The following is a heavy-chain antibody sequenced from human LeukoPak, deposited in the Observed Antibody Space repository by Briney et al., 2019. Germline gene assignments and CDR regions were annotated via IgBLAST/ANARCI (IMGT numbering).Heavy chain of an antibody. D-gene: IGHD2/OR15-2a*01. CDR3: ARDNSPFDP. CDR2: IIPILGIA. Sequence: GASVKVSCKASGGTFSSYAISWVRQPPGQGLEGMGRIIPILGIANYAQKFQGRVTITADKSTSTAYMELSSLRSEDTAVYYCARDNSPFDPWGQGTLVTVSS. V-gene: IGHV1-69*04. CDR1: GGTFSSYA. J-gene: IGHJ5*02.